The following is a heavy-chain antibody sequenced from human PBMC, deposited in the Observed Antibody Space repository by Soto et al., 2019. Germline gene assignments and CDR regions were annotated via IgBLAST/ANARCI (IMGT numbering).Heavy chain of an antibody. Sequence: SETLSLTCTVSGGSISSYYWCWIRQPPGKGLEWIGYVYYSGSTNYNPYLTSRVPISVDTSKNQFSLTLSSVTAAATAVSYCARDLSSYNWHDVRYNSFDPGGQGTLIAVSS. V-gene: IGHV4-59*01. CDR2: VYYSGST. D-gene: IGHD1-20*01. CDR3: ARDLSSYNWHDVRYNSFDP. CDR1: GGSISSYY. J-gene: IGHJ5*02.